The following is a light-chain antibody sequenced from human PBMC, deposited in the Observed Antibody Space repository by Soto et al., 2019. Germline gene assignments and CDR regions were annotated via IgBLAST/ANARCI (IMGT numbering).Light chain of an antibody. CDR3: QQYSNLPIP. CDR2: GAS. J-gene: IGKJ5*01. Sequence: EIVLTQSPGTLSLSPGERGTLSCRASQSVSSSYLAWFQQKPGQAPRLLIYGASSRATGIPDRFSGSGSGTDFTLTISRLEPEDFAVYYCQQYSNLPIPFGHGTRLEIK. V-gene: IGKV3-20*01. CDR1: QSVSSSY.